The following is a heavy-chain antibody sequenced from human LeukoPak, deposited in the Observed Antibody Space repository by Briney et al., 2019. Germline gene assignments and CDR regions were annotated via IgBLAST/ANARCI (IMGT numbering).Heavy chain of an antibody. V-gene: IGHV1-69-2*01. CDR2: VDPEDGET. Sequence: ASVKVSCKVSGYTFTDYYMHWVHQAPGKGLEWMGLVDPEDGETIYAEKFQGRVTITADTSTDTAYMELSSLRSEDTAVYYCATCSSTSCHNWNPPDYWGQGTLVTVSS. D-gene: IGHD2-2*02. CDR1: GYTFTDYY. J-gene: IGHJ4*02. CDR3: ATCSSTSCHNWNPPDY.